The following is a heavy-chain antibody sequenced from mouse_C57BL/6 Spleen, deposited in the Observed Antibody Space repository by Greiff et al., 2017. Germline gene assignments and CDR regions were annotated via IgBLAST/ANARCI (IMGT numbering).Heavy chain of an antibody. D-gene: IGHD1-1*01. CDR3: ARGGHLLEGYCDV. V-gene: IGHV3-8*01. Sequence: EVNVVESGPGLAKPSQTLSLTCSVTGYSITSDYWNWIRKFPGNKLAYMGYISYSGSPFSNPSPNSRISITRDTSKNQYNLQLNSVTTEDTATYDCARGGHLLEGYCDVWGTGTTVTVSS. CDR2: ISYSGSP. CDR1: GYSITSDY. J-gene: IGHJ1*03.